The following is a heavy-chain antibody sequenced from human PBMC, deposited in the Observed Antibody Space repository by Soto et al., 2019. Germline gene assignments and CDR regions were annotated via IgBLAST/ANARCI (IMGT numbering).Heavy chain of an antibody. Sequence: ASVKVSCKASGYTFISHDISWVRQAPGQGLEWLGWMNPNSGYTAYAPKFQGRVTMTRDTSIRTAYMELNSLTSEDTALYFCARFSSRPLLSDFDYWGQGTLVTVSS. CDR3: ARFSSRPLLSDFDY. CDR1: GYTFISHD. D-gene: IGHD2-21*02. V-gene: IGHV1-8*01. J-gene: IGHJ4*02. CDR2: MNPNSGYT.